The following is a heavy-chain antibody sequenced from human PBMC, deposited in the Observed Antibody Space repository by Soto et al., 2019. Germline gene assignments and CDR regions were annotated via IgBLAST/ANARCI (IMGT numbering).Heavy chain of an antibody. J-gene: IGHJ5*02. CDR2: IYYSGST. D-gene: IGHD3-3*01. CDR3: ARLDYDFWSGSPFSWFDP. V-gene: IGHV4-39*01. Sequence: SETLSLTCTVSGGSISSSSYYWGWIRQPPGKGLEWIGSIYYSGSTYYNPSLKSRVTISVDTSKNQFSLKLSSVTAADTAVYYCARLDYDFWSGSPFSWFDPWGQGTLVTVS. CDR1: GGSISSSSYY.